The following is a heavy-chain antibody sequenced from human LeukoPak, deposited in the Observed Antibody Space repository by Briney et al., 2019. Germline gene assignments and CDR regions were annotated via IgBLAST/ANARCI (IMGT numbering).Heavy chain of an antibody. CDR3: ARGLAYYYDSSAYFLDY. CDR1: GFTFSSYA. V-gene: IGHV3-23*01. D-gene: IGHD3-22*01. Sequence: GGSLRLSCAASGFTFSSYAMSWVRQAPGKGLEWVSSISGSGGSTYYADSVKGRFTISRDNTKNTVYLQMNSLRAEDTAVYYCARGLAYYYDSSAYFLDYWGQGTLVTVSS. J-gene: IGHJ4*02. CDR2: ISGSGGST.